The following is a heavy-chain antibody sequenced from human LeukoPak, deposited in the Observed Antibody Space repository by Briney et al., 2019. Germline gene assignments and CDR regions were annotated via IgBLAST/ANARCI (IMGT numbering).Heavy chain of an antibody. J-gene: IGHJ4*02. CDR3: VRDGKQHLPSPFDY. D-gene: IGHD6-13*01. CDR1: GFTFSSYA. Sequence: QPGRSLRLSCAASGFTFSSYAMHWVHQAPGKGLEWVANIKQDGGEKYYVDSVKGRFTIPRDNAKNSLYLQMNSLRAEDTAVYYCVRDGKQHLPSPFDYWGQGTLVTVSS. V-gene: IGHV3-7*01. CDR2: IKQDGGEK.